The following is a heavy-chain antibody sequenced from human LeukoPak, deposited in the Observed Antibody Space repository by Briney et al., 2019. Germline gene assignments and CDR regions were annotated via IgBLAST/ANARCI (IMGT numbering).Heavy chain of an antibody. D-gene: IGHD6-13*01. CDR3: ARNAGYSSSWYYYYYMDV. V-gene: IGHV1-8*03. Sequence: ASVKVSCKASGYTFTSYDINWVRQATGQGLEWMGWMNPNSGNTGYAQKFQGRVTITRNTSISTAYMELSSLRSEDTAVYYCARNAGYSSSWYYYYYMDVWGKGTTVTVSS. CDR2: MNPNSGNT. CDR1: GYTFTSYD. J-gene: IGHJ6*03.